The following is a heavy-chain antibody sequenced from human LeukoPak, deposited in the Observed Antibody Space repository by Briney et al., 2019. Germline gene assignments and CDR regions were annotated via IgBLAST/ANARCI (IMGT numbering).Heavy chain of an antibody. Sequence: KPGGSLRLSCAASGFTFSDYYMSWIRQAPGKGLEWVSYISSSGSTTYYADSVKGRFTISRDNAKNSLYLQMNSLRAEDTAVYYCARVPYQLLSAYYFDYWGQGTLVTVSS. CDR3: ARVPYQLLSAYYFDY. D-gene: IGHD2-2*01. CDR2: ISSSGSTT. J-gene: IGHJ4*02. CDR1: GFTFSDYY. V-gene: IGHV3-11*04.